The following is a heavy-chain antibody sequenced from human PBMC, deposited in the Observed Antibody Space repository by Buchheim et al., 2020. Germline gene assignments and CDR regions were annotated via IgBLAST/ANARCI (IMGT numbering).Heavy chain of an antibody. CDR2: VSYSGDT. Sequence: QLQLQESGPGLVKPSETLSLTCTVSGDSISSSSYYWGWIRQPPGKGLELIGSVSYSGDTYYNPSLKSRVTTSLDTSKNQFSLKLSSGTAADTAVYYCARSRDYDDLWGSYRYRPYDYWGQGTL. CDR3: ARSRDYDDLWGSYRYRPYDY. V-gene: IGHV4-39*07. J-gene: IGHJ4*02. D-gene: IGHD3-16*02. CDR1: GDSISSSSYY.